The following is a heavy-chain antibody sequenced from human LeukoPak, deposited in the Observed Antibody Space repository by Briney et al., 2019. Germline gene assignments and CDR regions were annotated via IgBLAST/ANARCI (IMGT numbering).Heavy chain of an antibody. Sequence: GGSLTLSCAASGFTFSSYWMHWVRQAPGKGLVWVSRINSDGSSTSYADSVKGRFTISRDNAKNTLYLQMNSLRAEDTAVYYCARSGVYGDWYYVDYWGQETLVTVSS. CDR3: ARSGVYGDWYYVDY. J-gene: IGHJ4*02. CDR2: INSDGSST. D-gene: IGHD4-17*01. V-gene: IGHV3-74*01. CDR1: GFTFSSYW.